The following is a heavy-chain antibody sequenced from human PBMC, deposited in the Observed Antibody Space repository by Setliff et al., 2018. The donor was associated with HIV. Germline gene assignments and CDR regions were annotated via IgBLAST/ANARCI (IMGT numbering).Heavy chain of an antibody. CDR1: GYSFSNYA. J-gene: IGHJ4*02. Sequence: ASVKVSCKASGYSFSNYAMHWVRQAPGQSLEWMGWINAGNGNTKYSQKFQGRVTITRDTFASTAYMELSSLRSEDTAVYYCARGWFGELLLGYWGQGTLVTVSS. CDR2: INAGNGNT. D-gene: IGHD3-10*01. CDR3: ARGWFGELLLGY. V-gene: IGHV1-3*01.